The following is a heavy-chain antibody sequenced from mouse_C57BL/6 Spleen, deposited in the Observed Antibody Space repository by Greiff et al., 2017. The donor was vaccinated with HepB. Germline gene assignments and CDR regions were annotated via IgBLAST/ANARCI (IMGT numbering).Heavy chain of an antibody. CDR1: GYTFTSYW. CDR3: ARSPYGNYGYFDY. J-gene: IGHJ2*01. D-gene: IGHD2-1*01. CDR2: IYPGSGST. Sequence: VQLKQPGAELVKPGASVKMSCKASGYTFTSYWITWVKQRPGQGLEWIGDIYPGSGSTNYNEKFKSKATLTVDTSSSTAYMQLSSLTSEDSAVYYCARSPYGNYGYFDYWGQGTTLTVSS. V-gene: IGHV1-55*01.